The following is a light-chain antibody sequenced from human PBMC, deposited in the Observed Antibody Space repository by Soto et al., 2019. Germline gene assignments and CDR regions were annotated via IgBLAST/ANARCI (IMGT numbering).Light chain of an antibody. CDR3: QQRSNWPGT. Sequence: EIVLTQSPATLSLSPGERATLSCRASQSVRTSLAWYQQLPGQPPRLLIYDASNKATGVPARFSGSGSGTVFTLTFTSLEPKDFAVYYCQQRSNWPGTFGQGTKVEI. J-gene: IGKJ1*01. CDR1: QSVRTS. CDR2: DAS. V-gene: IGKV3-11*01.